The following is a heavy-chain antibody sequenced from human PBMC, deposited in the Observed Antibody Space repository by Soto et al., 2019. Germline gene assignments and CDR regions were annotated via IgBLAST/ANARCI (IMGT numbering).Heavy chain of an antibody. CDR1: GFTFTSYA. V-gene: IGHV3-23*01. CDR2: ISGSGGST. Sequence: GGSLRLSCAASGFTFTSYAMSWVRQAPGKGLEWLSAISGSGGSTYYADSVKGRFTISRDNSKNTLYLQMNSLGAEDTAVYYCAKDHGIFGVVPLTSMDVWGQGTTVTVSS. J-gene: IGHJ6*02. CDR3: AKDHGIFGVVPLTSMDV. D-gene: IGHD3-3*01.